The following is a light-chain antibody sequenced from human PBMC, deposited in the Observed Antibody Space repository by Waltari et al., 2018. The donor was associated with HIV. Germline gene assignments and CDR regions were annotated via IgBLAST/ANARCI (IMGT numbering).Light chain of an antibody. Sequence: SYELTQPPSVSVSPGQTATITCSGAKLGFKSACWYHHKPGHSPVLVLYQASKRASGTRERFSGSTSGNTATLTICGTQAIEEADYYCQGWDSSTAGVVFGGGTKLTVL. CDR1: KLGFKS. J-gene: IGLJ2*01. V-gene: IGLV3-1*01. CDR2: QAS. CDR3: QGWDSSTAGVV.